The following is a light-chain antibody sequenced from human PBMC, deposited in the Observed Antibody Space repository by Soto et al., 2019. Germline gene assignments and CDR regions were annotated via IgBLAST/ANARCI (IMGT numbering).Light chain of an antibody. Sequence: EIVMTKSPANFSVSQGEGPTPSCRAGKGFSRNLAWYQQKPGQGPRLLIYGASTRATSIPARFSGSGSGTEFTLTINSLQSEDFAVYYCQQYNKWPPYTFGQGTKLEIK. CDR3: QQYNKWPPYT. CDR1: KGFSRN. V-gene: IGKV3-15*01. CDR2: GAS. J-gene: IGKJ2*01.